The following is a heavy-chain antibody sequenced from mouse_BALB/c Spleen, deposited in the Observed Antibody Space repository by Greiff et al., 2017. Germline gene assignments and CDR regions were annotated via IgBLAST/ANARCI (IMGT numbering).Heavy chain of an antibody. D-gene: IGHD2-1*01. V-gene: IGHV1-12*01. CDR1: GYTFTSYN. Sequence: QVQLQQPGAELVKPGASVKMSCKASGYTFTSYNMHWVKQTPGQGLEWIGAIYPGNGDTSYNQKFKGKATLTADKSSSTAYMQLSSLTSEDSAVYYCARNYGNPYAMDYWGQGTSVTVSS. CDR3: ARNYGNPYAMDY. CDR2: IYPGNGDT. J-gene: IGHJ4*01.